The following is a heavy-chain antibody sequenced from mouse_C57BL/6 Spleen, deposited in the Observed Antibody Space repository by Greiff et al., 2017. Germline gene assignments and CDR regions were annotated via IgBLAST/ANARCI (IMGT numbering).Heavy chain of an antibody. V-gene: IGHV10-1*01. CDR3: VRYGNGYYAMDY. Sequence: EVQLVESGGGLVQPKGSLKLSCAASGFSFNTYAMNWVRQAPGKGLEWVARIRSKSNNYATYYADSVKDRFTISRDDSESMLYLQMNNLKTEDTAMYYCVRYGNGYYAMDYWGQGTSVTVSS. CDR2: IRSKSNNYAT. J-gene: IGHJ4*01. CDR1: GFSFNTYA. D-gene: IGHD2-10*02.